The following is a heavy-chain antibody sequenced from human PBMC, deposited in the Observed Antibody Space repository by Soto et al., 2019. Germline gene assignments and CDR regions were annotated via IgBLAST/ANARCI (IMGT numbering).Heavy chain of an antibody. V-gene: IGHV4-39*01. D-gene: IGHD5-12*01. CDR2: IYYSGST. Sequence: QLQLQESGPGLVKPSETLSLTCTVSGGSISSSSYYWGWIRQPPGKGLEWIGSIYYSGSTYYNPSLKSRVTISVDTSKNQFSLKLSSVTAADTAVYYCARHRGDIVATIDYWGQGTLVTVSS. J-gene: IGHJ4*02. CDR3: ARHRGDIVATIDY. CDR1: GGSISSSSYY.